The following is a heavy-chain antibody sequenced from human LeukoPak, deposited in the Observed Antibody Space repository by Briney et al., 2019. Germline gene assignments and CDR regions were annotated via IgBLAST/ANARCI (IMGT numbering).Heavy chain of an antibody. J-gene: IGHJ4*02. CDR1: GFTFSSYW. V-gene: IGHV3-74*01. CDR3: GTSTKGHNYVDY. CDR2: INSDGSST. Sequence: PRGSLRLSCATSGFTFSSYWMHWVRQAPEKGLVWVSRINSDGSSTSYAESVKGRFTISRDNAKNTLYLQMNSLRGEDTAVYYCGTSTKGHNYVDYWGQGNLVTVSS. D-gene: IGHD5-24*01.